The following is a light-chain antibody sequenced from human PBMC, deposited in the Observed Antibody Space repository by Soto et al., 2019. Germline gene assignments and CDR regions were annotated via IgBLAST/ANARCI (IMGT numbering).Light chain of an antibody. Sequence: QSVLTQPASVSGSPGQSITISCTGTSSDVGGYNYVSWYQQHPGKAPKLMIHDVSNRPSGVSDRFSGSKSGNTASLTISGLQAEDEADYYCSSYTGSSTWVFGGVTKLTVL. J-gene: IGLJ3*02. CDR3: SSYTGSSTWV. V-gene: IGLV2-14*01. CDR2: DVS. CDR1: SSDVGGYNY.